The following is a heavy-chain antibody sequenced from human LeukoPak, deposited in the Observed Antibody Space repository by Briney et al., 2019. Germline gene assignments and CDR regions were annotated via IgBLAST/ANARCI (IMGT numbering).Heavy chain of an antibody. CDR2: IYSGGGT. D-gene: IGHD1-1*01. J-gene: IGHJ4*02. V-gene: IGHV3-66*01. CDR3: ARKTDHQTGGDY. CDR1: GFTFSSYG. Sequence: PGGSLRLSCAASGFTFSSYGMHWVRQAPGEGLEWVSLIYSGGGTSYADSVKGRFTISRDNSKNTLYLQMNSLRAEDTAVYYCARKTDHQTGGDYWGQGTLVTVSS.